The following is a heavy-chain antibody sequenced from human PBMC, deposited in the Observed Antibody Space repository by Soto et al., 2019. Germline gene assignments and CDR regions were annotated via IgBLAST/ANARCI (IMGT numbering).Heavy chain of an antibody. Sequence: SQTRPLTCAVYGGSFSGHYWSWIRQPPGKGLEWIGEINHSGSTNYNPSLKSRVTISVDTSKNQFSLKLSSVTAADTAVYYCARRAVIKYNWFDPWGQGTLVTVSS. J-gene: IGHJ5*02. CDR2: INHSGST. V-gene: IGHV4-34*01. CDR1: GGSFSGHY. D-gene: IGHD2-21*01. CDR3: ARRAVIKYNWFDP.